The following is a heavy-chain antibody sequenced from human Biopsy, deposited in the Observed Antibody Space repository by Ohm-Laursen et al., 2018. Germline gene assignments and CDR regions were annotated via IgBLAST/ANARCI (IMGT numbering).Heavy chain of an antibody. CDR1: GGTFINYA. CDR3: ARGPHSGSHSCFDY. J-gene: IGHJ4*02. CDR2: IIPMFGTA. D-gene: IGHD1-26*01. Sequence: SVKVSCKPSGGTFINYAIRWVRQAPGQGLGWMGGIIPMFGTANYAQMFQGRVTISADESTSTSYIELTSLTTEDTAIYYCARGPHSGSHSCFDYWGRGTLVTVSS. V-gene: IGHV1-69*13.